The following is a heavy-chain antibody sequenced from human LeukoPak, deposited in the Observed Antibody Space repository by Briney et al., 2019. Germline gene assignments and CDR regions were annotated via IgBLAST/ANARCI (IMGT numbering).Heavy chain of an antibody. CDR3: ASVEAVGVGIDP. Sequence: ASVKVSYKASGNTFTGYYFHWVRQAPGQGLEWMGWINPNSGATDYAQKFQGRVTMTTDTSISTAYMEESRLRPDDTAVYYCASVEAVGVGIDPWGQGTLVTVSS. CDR2: INPNSGAT. V-gene: IGHV1-2*02. D-gene: IGHD6-13*01. CDR1: GNTFTGYY. J-gene: IGHJ5*02.